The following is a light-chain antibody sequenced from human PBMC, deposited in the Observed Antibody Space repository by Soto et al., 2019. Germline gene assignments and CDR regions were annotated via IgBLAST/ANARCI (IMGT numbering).Light chain of an antibody. CDR3: QQYGSSPLT. Sequence: DIEMTQSPGTLSLSPGERATLSCRSSQSVSSSYLAWYQQKPGQAPRLLIYGASSRATGIPDRFSGSRSGTDCTLTISRLEPEDVAVYYCQQYGSSPLTFGGGTKVDIK. J-gene: IGKJ4*01. V-gene: IGKV3-20*01. CDR1: QSVSSSY. CDR2: GAS.